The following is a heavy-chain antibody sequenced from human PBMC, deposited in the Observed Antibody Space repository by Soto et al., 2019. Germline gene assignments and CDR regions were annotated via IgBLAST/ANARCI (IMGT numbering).Heavy chain of an antibody. CDR1: GFTFSTYG. CDR2: IWYDGSNK. CDR3: ARGLGNYSDY. Sequence: GGSLRLSCAASGFTFSTYGMHWVRQAPGKGLEWVAVIWYDGSNKYYADSVKGRFTISRDNSKNTLYLQMDSLRVEDTAVYYCARGLGNYSDYWGQGALVTVSS. V-gene: IGHV3-33*01. D-gene: IGHD2-21*01. J-gene: IGHJ4*02.